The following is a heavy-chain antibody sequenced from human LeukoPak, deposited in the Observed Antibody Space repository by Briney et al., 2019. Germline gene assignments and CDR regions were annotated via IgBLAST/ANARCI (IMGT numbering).Heavy chain of an antibody. CDR1: GYTFTNYY. CDR3: ARAEAYGDFDY. J-gene: IGHJ4*02. Sequence: RASVKISCTASGYTFTNYYIHWMRQAPGQGLEWMAIIDPTTGRTTYAQKFQGRLTVTRDTSTSTVYMELRNLRSDDTAVFYCARAEAYGDFDYWGQGTLVTVSS. CDR2: IDPTTGRT. D-gene: IGHD4-17*01. V-gene: IGHV1-46*01.